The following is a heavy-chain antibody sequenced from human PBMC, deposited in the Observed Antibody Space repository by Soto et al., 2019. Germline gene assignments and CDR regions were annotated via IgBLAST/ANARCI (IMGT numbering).Heavy chain of an antibody. CDR1: GYTLTELS. CDR3: APNSGPGSGMDV. Sequence: PSVKVSCKVSGYTLTELSMHWVRQAPGKGLEWMGGFDPEDGETIYAQKFQGRVTMTEDTSTDTAYMELSSLRSEDTAVYYCAPNSGPGSGMDVWGQGTTVTVSS. D-gene: IGHD1-7*01. V-gene: IGHV1-24*01. J-gene: IGHJ6*02. CDR2: FDPEDGET.